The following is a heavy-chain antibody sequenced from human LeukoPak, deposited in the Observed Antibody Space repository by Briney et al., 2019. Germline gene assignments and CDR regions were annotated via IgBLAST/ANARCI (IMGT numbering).Heavy chain of an antibody. CDR3: AREGWQWLVHAFDI. J-gene: IGHJ3*02. V-gene: IGHV4-34*01. Sequence: SETLSLTCAVYGGSFSGFYWSWIRQPPGKGLEWIGDINHSGGTNYIPSLKSRVTISVDTSKNQFSLKLSSVTAADTAVYYCAREGWQWLVHAFDIWGQGTMVTVSS. CDR1: GGSFSGFY. CDR2: INHSGGT. D-gene: IGHD6-19*01.